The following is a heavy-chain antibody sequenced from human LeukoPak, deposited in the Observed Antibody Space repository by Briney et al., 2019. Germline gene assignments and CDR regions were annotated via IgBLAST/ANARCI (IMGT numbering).Heavy chain of an antibody. J-gene: IGHJ6*03. V-gene: IGHV4-59*08. CDR2: IYYSGST. CDR1: GGSISSYY. CDR3: ARVLKPYYYYYYMDV. Sequence: SETLSLTCTVSGGSISSYYWSWIRQPPGKGLEWIGYIYYSGSTYYNPSLESRVTISVDTSKNQFSLNLSSVTAADTAVYYCARVLKPYYYYYYMDVWGKGTTVTVSS.